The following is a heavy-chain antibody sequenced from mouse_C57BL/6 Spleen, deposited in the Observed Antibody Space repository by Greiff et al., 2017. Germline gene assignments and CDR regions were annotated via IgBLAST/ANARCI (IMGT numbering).Heavy chain of an antibody. Sequence: QVQLQQPGAELVRPGSSVKLSCKASGYTFTSYWMHWVKQRPIQGLEWIGNIDPSDSETHYNQKFKDKATLTVDKSSSTAYMQLSSLTSEDSAVYYCARFGESADYYAMDYWGQGTSVTVSS. CDR1: GYTFTSYW. J-gene: IGHJ4*01. D-gene: IGHD3-1*01. CDR2: IDPSDSET. V-gene: IGHV1-52*01. CDR3: ARFGESADYYAMDY.